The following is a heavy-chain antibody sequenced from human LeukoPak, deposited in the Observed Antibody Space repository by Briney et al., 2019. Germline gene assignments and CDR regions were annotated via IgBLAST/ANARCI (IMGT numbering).Heavy chain of an antibody. CDR3: ARGSSLGYCTGTSCYHRYFDY. V-gene: IGHV3-64*01. J-gene: IGHJ4*02. Sequence: PGGSLRLSCAASGFSFIGYAMHWVRQAPGKGLEYVSAISGNGDHTYYANSVKGRFTISRDNSKNTLYLQTGSLRGEDMAVYYCARGSSLGYCTGTSCYHRYFDYWGQGALVTVSS. D-gene: IGHD2-2*01. CDR1: GFSFIGYA. CDR2: ISGNGDHT.